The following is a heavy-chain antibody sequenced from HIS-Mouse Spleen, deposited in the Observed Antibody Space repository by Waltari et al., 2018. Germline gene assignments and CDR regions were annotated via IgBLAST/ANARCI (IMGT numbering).Heavy chain of an antibody. CDR1: GGSTSSSRSY. V-gene: IGHV4-39*07. Sequence: QLQLQESGPGLVKPSETLSLPGTVSGGSTSSSRSYWGWIRQPPGKGLEWIGSIYYSGSTYYNPSLKSRVTISVDTSKNQFSLKLSSVTAADTAVYYCAREIPYSSSWYDWYFDLWGRGTLVTVSS. CDR2: IYYSGST. J-gene: IGHJ2*01. D-gene: IGHD6-13*01. CDR3: AREIPYSSSWYDWYFDL.